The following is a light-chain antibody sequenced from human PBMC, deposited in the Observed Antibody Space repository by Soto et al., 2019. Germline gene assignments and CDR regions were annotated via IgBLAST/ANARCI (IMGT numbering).Light chain of an antibody. J-gene: IGKJ4*01. Sequence: EIVLTQSPATLSLSPRERATLSCRDSQNVSRYLAWYQQKPGQVHRLLIYDAFDKATGIPARFSGSGSVTDFTLTISSLEPEDFAVYYCEQHSDWPLTFGGGTKVEIK. CDR3: EQHSDWPLT. CDR1: QNVSRY. V-gene: IGKV3-11*01. CDR2: DAF.